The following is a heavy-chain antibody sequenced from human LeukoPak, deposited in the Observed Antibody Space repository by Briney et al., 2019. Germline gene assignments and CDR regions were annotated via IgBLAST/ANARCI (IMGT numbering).Heavy chain of an antibody. J-gene: IGHJ5*02. CDR1: GYTFDNYG. CDR3: ARDSTVYGGLNWFDP. CDR2: ISTYNGDT. D-gene: IGHD3-3*01. Sequence: ASVKVSCKASGYTFDNYGMTWLRQAPGQGLEWMGWISTYNGDTNYAQNFQDRVSMTTDTSTSTVYMELRSLKSDDTAIYYCARDSTVYGGLNWFDPWGREPWSPSPQ. V-gene: IGHV1-18*01.